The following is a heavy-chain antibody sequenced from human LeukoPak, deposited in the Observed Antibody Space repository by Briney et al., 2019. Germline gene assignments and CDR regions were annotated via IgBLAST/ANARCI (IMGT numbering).Heavy chain of an antibody. CDR3: ARVSGYYDSSGSLAV. J-gene: IGHJ6*02. CDR2: IYYSGST. V-gene: IGHV4-59*01. CDR1: GGSISSYY. Sequence: SETLSLTCTVSGGSISSYYWSWIRQPPGKGLEWIGYIYYSGSTNYNPSLKSRVTISVDTSKNQFSLKLSSVTAADTAVYYCARVSGYYDSSGSLAVWGQGTTVTVTS. D-gene: IGHD3-22*01.